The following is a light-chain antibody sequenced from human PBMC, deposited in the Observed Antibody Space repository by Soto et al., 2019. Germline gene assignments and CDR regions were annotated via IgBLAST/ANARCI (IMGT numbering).Light chain of an antibody. V-gene: IGKV1-17*01. Sequence: DIQMTQSPSSLSASVGDRVTITCRASQDIGNDLGWYQQKPGKAPNRLIYAASNLQSGVPSRFSGSGSGTEFTLTITSLQPEDFATYYCLQHNNYPRTFGQGTKVEIK. CDR3: LQHNNYPRT. J-gene: IGKJ1*01. CDR2: AAS. CDR1: QDIGND.